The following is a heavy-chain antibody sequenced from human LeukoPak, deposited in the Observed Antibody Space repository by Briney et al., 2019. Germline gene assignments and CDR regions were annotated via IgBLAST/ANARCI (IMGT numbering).Heavy chain of an antibody. CDR2: IYSGGSGVTT. J-gene: IGHJ4*02. CDR3: ARESPDRPGFDY. V-gene: IGHV3-53*01. Sequence: GGPLRLSCEASGVTVNSNYMNWVRQAPGQGLEWVSVIYSGGSGVTTYYADSVKGRFAISRDSFKNTLYLQMNSLRAEDTAVYYCARESPDRPGFDYWGQGTLVTVSS. CDR1: GVTVNSNY. D-gene: IGHD6-6*01.